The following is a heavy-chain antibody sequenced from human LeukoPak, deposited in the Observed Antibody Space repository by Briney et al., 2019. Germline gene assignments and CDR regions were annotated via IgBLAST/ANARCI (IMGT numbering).Heavy chain of an antibody. J-gene: IGHJ4*02. CDR2: ISGSGGST. CDR3: AKTASRYYDSSGYSD. CDR1: GFTFSSYA. V-gene: IGHV3-23*01. D-gene: IGHD3-22*01. Sequence: GGSLRLSCAASGFTFSSYAMSWVRQAPGKGLEWVSAISGSGGSTYYADSVKGRFTISRDNSKNTLYLQMNSLRAEDTAVCYCAKTASRYYDSSGYSDWGQGTLVTVSS.